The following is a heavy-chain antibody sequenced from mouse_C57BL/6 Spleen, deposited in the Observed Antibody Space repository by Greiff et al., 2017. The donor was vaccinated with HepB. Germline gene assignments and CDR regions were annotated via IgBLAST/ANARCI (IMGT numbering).Heavy chain of an antibody. Sequence: DVMLVESGGGLVKPGGSLKLSCAASGFTFSSYAMSWVRQTPEKRLEWVATISDGGSYTYYPDNVKGRFTISRDNAKNNLYLQMSHLKSEDTAMYYCARQAYYSNYDFAYWGQGTLVTVSA. J-gene: IGHJ3*01. CDR3: ARQAYYSNYDFAY. D-gene: IGHD2-5*01. V-gene: IGHV5-4*03. CDR2: ISDGGSYT. CDR1: GFTFSSYA.